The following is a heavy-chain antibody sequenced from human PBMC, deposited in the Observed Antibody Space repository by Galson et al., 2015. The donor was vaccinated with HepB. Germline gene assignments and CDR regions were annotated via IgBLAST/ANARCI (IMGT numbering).Heavy chain of an antibody. J-gene: IGHJ5*02. CDR3: ARGPRYYGSGSYKNWFDP. CDR2: INHSGST. CDR1: GGSISSGSYY. Sequence: SETLSLTCTVSGGSISSGSYYWSWIRQPPGKGLEWIGEINHSGSTNYNPSLKSRVTISVDTSKNQFSLKLSSVTAADTAVYYCARGPRYYGSGSYKNWFDPWGQGTLVTVSS. D-gene: IGHD3-10*01. V-gene: IGHV4-39*07.